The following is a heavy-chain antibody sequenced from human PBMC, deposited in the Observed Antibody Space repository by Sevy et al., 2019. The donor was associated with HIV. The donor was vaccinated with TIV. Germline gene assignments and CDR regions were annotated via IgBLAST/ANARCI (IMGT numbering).Heavy chain of an antibody. CDR2: ISGRGGST. CDR3: AKGSSGWYDSWFDP. J-gene: IGHJ5*02. Sequence: GGSLRLSCAASGFTFSSYAMSWVRQAPGKGLEWVSAISGRGGSTYYADSVKGRFTISRDNSKNTLYLQMNSLKAEDTAVYYHAKGSSGWYDSWFDPWDQETLVTVSS. V-gene: IGHV3-23*01. CDR1: GFTFSSYA. D-gene: IGHD6-19*01.